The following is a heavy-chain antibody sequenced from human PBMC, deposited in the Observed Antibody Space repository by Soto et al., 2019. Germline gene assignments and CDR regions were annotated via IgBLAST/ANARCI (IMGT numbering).Heavy chain of an antibody. J-gene: IGHJ5*02. V-gene: IGHV3-30*03. Sequence: PGGSLRLSCAASGFILSTYGMHWVRQAPGKGLEWVAIISHDGNAQYYVDSVKGRFSVSRDTSKNTLHLHMNSLRSEDTGLYYCARDYGHSNWDNWFHPWGQGTLVTVSS. CDR1: GFILSTYG. D-gene: IGHD4-17*01. CDR3: ARDYGHSNWDNWFHP. CDR2: ISHDGNAQ.